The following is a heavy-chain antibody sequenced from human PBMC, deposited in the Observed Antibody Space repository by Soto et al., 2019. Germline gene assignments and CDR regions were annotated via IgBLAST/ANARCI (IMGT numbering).Heavy chain of an antibody. J-gene: IGHJ4*02. V-gene: IGHV3-23*01. CDR3: AKDGTVVPAAMPDY. D-gene: IGHD2-2*01. CDR1: GFTFSSYA. CDR2: ISGGGGTT. Sequence: LRLSCAASGFTFSSYAMSWVRQAPGKGLEWVSAISGGGGTTYYTNSVKGRFTISRDNSKNTLFLQMNSLRAEDTAVYYCAKDGTVVPAAMPDYWGQGALVTVSS.